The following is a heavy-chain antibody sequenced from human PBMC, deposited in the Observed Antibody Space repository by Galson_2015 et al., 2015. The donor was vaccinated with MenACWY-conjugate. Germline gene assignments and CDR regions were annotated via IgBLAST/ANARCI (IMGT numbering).Heavy chain of an antibody. Sequence: SLRLSCAVSGFTFRNYWMTWVRQAPGKGLEWVASIKKGGSEKYYVDSVMGRFTISRDDTKNSMYLEMNSLRAEDTAVYYCARGHYGMDVWGQGTTVTASS. V-gene: IGHV3-7*03. CDR3: ARGHYGMDV. CDR1: GFTFRNYW. CDR2: IKKGGSEK. J-gene: IGHJ6*02.